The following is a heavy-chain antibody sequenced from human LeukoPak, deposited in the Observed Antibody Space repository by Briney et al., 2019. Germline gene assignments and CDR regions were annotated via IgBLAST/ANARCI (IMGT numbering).Heavy chain of an antibody. Sequence: SETLSLTCTVSGGSISSYYRSWIRQPPGKGLEWIGYIYYSGSTNYNPSLKSRVTISVDTSKNQFSLKLSSVTAADTAVYYCARSVGYSYGLLDYWGQGTLVTVSS. D-gene: IGHD5-18*01. V-gene: IGHV4-59*01. J-gene: IGHJ4*02. CDR1: GGSISSYY. CDR3: ARSVGYSYGLLDY. CDR2: IYYSGST.